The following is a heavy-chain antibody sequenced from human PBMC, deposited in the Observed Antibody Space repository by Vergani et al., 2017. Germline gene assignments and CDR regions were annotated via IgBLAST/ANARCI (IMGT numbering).Heavy chain of an antibody. CDR2: FSFDGTNE. J-gene: IGHJ4*02. V-gene: IGHV3-30-3*01. Sequence: QVQLVESGGGVVQPGTSLRLSCVVSGFALNRHAMYWVRQAPGKGLEWVVGFSFDGTNEYYPDLVKGRFTISRDIAKNMLYLQMNSLSAEDTAVYYCARLSYDTTPYLQGGYDCWGQGTLVSVSS. D-gene: IGHD3-22*01. CDR1: GFALNRHA. CDR3: ARLSYDTTPYLQGGYDC.